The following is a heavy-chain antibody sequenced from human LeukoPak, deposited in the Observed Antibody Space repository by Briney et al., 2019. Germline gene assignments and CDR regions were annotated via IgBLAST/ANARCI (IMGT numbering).Heavy chain of an antibody. J-gene: IGHJ6*03. V-gene: IGHV1-2*02. CDR3: ARDRIEMAIPPHYYYYMDV. CDR2: INPNSGGT. D-gene: IGHD5-24*01. Sequence: ASVKVSCKASGYTFTGYYMHWVRQAPGQGLEWMGWINPNSGGTNYAQKFQGRVTMTRDTSISTAYMELSRLRSDDTAVYYCARDRIEMAIPPHYYYYMDVWGKGTTVTISS. CDR1: GYTFTGYY.